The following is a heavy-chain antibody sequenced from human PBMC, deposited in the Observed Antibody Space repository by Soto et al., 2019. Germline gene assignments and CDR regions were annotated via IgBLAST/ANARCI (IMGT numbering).Heavy chain of an antibody. J-gene: IGHJ4*02. V-gene: IGHV3-74*01. CDR1: GFTFSSYW. CDR3: ARVKPHYYDSSGYYYPFDY. CDR2: INSDGSST. D-gene: IGHD3-22*01. Sequence: GESLKISCAASGFTFSSYWMHWVRQAPGKGLVWVSRINSDGSSTSYADSVKGRFTISRDNAKNTLYLQMNSLRAEDTAVYYCARVKPHYYDSSGYYYPFDYWGQGTLVTVSS.